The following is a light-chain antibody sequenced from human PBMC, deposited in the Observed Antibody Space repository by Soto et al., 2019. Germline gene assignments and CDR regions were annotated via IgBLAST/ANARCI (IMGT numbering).Light chain of an antibody. V-gene: IGLV2-14*01. CDR3: SSYTSSSTPGV. Sequence: QSVLNKPASGSGSHGQSISISCTGTSSDVGGYNYVSWYQQHPGKAPKLMIYDVSNRPSGVSNRFSGSKSGNTASLTISGLQAEDEADYYCSSYTSSSTPGVFGTGTKVTVL. CDR1: SSDVGGYNY. CDR2: DVS. J-gene: IGLJ1*01.